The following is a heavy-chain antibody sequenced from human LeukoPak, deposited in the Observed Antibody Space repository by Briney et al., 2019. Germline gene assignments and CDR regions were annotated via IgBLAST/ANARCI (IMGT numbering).Heavy chain of an antibody. Sequence: KSGGSLRLSCTASGFIFGEYAMSWFRQAPGKGLEWVSFIRSKAYGGTTEYAASVKGRFTISRDDSKSIAYLQMNSLKTEDTAVYYCTRDLNIAVGDYWGQGTLVTVSS. CDR3: TRDLNIAVGDY. J-gene: IGHJ4*02. D-gene: IGHD6-19*01. V-gene: IGHV3-49*05. CDR1: GFIFGEYA. CDR2: IRSKAYGGTT.